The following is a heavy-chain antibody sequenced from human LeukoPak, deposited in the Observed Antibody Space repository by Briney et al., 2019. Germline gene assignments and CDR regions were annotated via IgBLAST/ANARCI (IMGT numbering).Heavy chain of an antibody. D-gene: IGHD3-3*01. CDR3: AREVGDFWSGYYSRPYYYYYMDV. J-gene: IGHJ6*03. CDR1: DYSISSGYY. Sequence: AETLSLTCTVSDYSISSGYYWRWLRQPPGKGLEWIGSIYHSGSTYYNPSLKSRVTISVDTSKNQFSLKLSSVTAADTAVYYCAREVGDFWSGYYSRPYYYYYMDVWGKGTTVTVSS. CDR2: IYHSGST. V-gene: IGHV4-38-2*02.